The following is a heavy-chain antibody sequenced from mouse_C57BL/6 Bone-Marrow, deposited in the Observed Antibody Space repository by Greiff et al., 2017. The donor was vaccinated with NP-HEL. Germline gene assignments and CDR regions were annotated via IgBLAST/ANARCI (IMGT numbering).Heavy chain of an antibody. CDR2: ISYSGSN. D-gene: IGHD1-1*01. CDR1: GYSITSDY. CDR3: ARCYYGGYFDV. J-gene: IGHJ1*03. V-gene: IGHV3-8*01. Sequence: EVQLQQSGPGLAKPSQTLSLTCSVTGYSITSDYLNWIRKFPGNKLESMGDISYSGSNYYNPYHKSRISITRDTSKNQCYLQLNSVSTEDTATYYCARCYYGGYFDVWGTGTTVTVSS.